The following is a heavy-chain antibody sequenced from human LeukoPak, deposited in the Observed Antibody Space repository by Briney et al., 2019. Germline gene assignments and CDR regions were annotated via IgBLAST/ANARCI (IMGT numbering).Heavy chain of an antibody. CDR2: IRSKAYGGTT. V-gene: IGHV3-49*04. Sequence: GGSLRLSCTASGFTFGDYALSWVRQAPGKGLEWVAFIRSKAYGGTTEYAASVKGRFTISRDDSKSIAYLQMNSLKTEDTAVYYCTRDVRISRIAAANYYMDVWGKGTTVTISS. J-gene: IGHJ6*03. CDR3: TRDVRISRIAAANYYMDV. CDR1: GFTFGDYA. D-gene: IGHD6-13*01.